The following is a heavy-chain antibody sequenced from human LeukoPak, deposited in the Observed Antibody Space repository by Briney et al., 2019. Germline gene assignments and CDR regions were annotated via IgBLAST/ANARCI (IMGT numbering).Heavy chain of an antibody. Sequence: GGSLRLSCAASGFTFSSYEMNWVRQAPGKGLEWVSYISSSGSTIYYADSVKGRFTISRDNAKNSLYLQMNSLRAEDTAVYYCARDIGVGATTDYFDYWGQGTLVTVSS. CDR1: GFTFSSYE. CDR2: ISSSGSTI. CDR3: ARDIGVGATTDYFDY. D-gene: IGHD1-26*01. J-gene: IGHJ4*02. V-gene: IGHV3-48*03.